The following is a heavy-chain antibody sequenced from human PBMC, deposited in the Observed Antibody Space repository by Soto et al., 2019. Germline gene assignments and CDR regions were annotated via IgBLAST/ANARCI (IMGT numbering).Heavy chain of an antibody. CDR1: GFTFSSYG. CDR2: IWYDGSNK. CDR3: ARGTGGEIDY. V-gene: IGHV3-33*01. Sequence: QVQLVESGGGVVQPGRSLRLSCAASGFTFSSYGMHWVRQAPGKGLEWVAVIWYDGSNKYYVDSVKGRFTISRDNSKKTLYLQLNSLRPEATAVYYRARGTGGEIDYWGQGTLVTVSS. J-gene: IGHJ4*02. D-gene: IGHD3-10*01.